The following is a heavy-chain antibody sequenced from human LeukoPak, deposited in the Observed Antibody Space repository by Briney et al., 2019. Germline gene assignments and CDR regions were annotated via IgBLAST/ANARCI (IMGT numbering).Heavy chain of an antibody. CDR3: ARHVRYYDSSGPSGWFDP. CDR1: GGSISTSNYY. CDR2: ISYSGNT. J-gene: IGHJ5*02. V-gene: IGHV4-39*01. Sequence: SEPLSLTCTVSGGSISTSNYYWGWIRQPPGKGLEWIGSISYSGNTYYNPSLKSRVTISVDTSKNQFSLKLSSVTAADTAVYYCARHVRYYDSSGPSGWFDPWGQGTLVTVSS. D-gene: IGHD3-22*01.